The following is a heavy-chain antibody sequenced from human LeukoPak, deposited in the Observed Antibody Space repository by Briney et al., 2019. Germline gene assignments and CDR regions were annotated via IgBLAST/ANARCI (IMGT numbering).Heavy chain of an antibody. Sequence: PSETLPLTCTVSGGSISSYYWSWIRQPPGKGLEWIGYIYYSGSTNYNPSLKSRVTISVDTSKNQFSLKLSSVTAADTAVYYCASHGTNDSSELLYWGQGTLVTVSS. CDR2: IYYSGST. D-gene: IGHD3-22*01. CDR1: GGSISSYY. CDR3: ASHGTNDSSELLY. J-gene: IGHJ4*02. V-gene: IGHV4-59*01.